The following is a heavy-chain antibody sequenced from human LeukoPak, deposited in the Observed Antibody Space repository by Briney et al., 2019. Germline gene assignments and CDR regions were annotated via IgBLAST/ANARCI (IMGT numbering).Heavy chain of an antibody. V-gene: IGHV3-30*03. CDR2: ISFDGNSK. D-gene: IGHD3-22*01. J-gene: IGHJ4*02. CDR1: ELTFSGSG. CDR3: ASNYYDSSGFFDY. Sequence: GRSLRLSCTLSELTFSGSGMHWVRRAPGKGLEWVALISFDGNSKFYADSVKGRFTISKDNSKNTVYLQMNNLRSEDTAIYYCASNYYDSSGFFDYWGQGTLVTVSS.